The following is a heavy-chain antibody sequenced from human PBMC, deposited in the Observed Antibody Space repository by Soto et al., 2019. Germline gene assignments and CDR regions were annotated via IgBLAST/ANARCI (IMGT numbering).Heavy chain of an antibody. V-gene: IGHV4-34*01. CDR1: GGSFSGYY. CDR2: INHSGST. Sequence: PSETLSLTCAVYGGSFSGYYWSWIRQPPGKGLEWIGEINHSGSTNYNPSLKSRVTISVDTSKNQFSLKLSSVTAADTAVYYCARAPSTQYYYDSSGYYRDYWGQGNLVTVSS. D-gene: IGHD3-22*01. CDR3: ARAPSTQYYYDSSGYYRDY. J-gene: IGHJ4*02.